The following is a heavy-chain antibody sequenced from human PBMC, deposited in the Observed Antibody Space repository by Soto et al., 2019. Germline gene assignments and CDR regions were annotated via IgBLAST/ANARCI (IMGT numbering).Heavy chain of an antibody. CDR3: SRDRANSPDFFDY. V-gene: IGHV4-30-4*01. J-gene: IGHJ4*02. Sequence: SETLSLTCAVSGDSISSDDYYWTWIRQPPGKGLEWIGYIYYTGRTNYNPSLESRLTISIDRPKNQFSLTLTSVSAADTALYYCSRDRANSPDFFDYWGQGTL. D-gene: IGHD1-1*01. CDR2: IYYTGRT. CDR1: GDSISSDDYY.